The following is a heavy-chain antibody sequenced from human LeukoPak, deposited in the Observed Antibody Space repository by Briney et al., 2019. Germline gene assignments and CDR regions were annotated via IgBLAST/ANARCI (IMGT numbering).Heavy chain of an antibody. CDR1: GGSFSGYY. V-gene: IGHV4-34*01. J-gene: IGHJ3*02. Sequence: PSETLSLTCAVYGGSFSGYYWDWIRQPPGKGLEWIGEINHSGTTKYNPSLKSRVTISVDTSKNQFSLKLSSVTAADTAVYYCAMVTTVITRAFDIWGQGTMVTVSS. D-gene: IGHD4-23*01. CDR2: INHSGTT. CDR3: AMVTTVITRAFDI.